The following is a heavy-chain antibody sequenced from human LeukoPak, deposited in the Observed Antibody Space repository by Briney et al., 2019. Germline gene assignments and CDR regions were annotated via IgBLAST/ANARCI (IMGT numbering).Heavy chain of an antibody. D-gene: IGHD2-15*01. J-gene: IGHJ3*02. CDR2: IYSGSST. V-gene: IGHV3-53*01. Sequence: PGGSLRLPCAASGFAVNSNYMSGVRQAPGRGLEWVSIIYSGSSTYYADSVKGRFTISRDRSKNAIYLQMNSLRADDTAMYYWARDRWPDAFDIWGQGTMVTVSS. CDR1: GFAVNSNY. CDR3: ARDRWPDAFDI.